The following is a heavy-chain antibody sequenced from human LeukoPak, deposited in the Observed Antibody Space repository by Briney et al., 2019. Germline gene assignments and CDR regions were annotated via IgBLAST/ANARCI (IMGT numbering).Heavy chain of an antibody. J-gene: IGHJ6*03. CDR1: GFTFSSYW. CDR3: ARFSGYCSSTSCYYHYYYMDV. CDR2: IKQDGSEK. V-gene: IGHV3-7*01. Sequence: PGGSLRLSCAASGFTFSSYWMSWVRQAPGKGLEWVANIKQDGSEKYYVDSVKGRFTISRDNAKNSLYLQMNSLRAEDMAVYYCARFSGYCSSTSCYYHYYYMDVWGKGTTVTVSS. D-gene: IGHD2-2*01.